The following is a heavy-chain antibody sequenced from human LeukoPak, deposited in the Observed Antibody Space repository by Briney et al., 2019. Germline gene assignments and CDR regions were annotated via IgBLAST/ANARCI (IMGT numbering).Heavy chain of an antibody. CDR3: AREHKDYDGDGYYYGY. CDR1: GASVSSFIHY. D-gene: IGHD2-21*02. Sequence: SETLSLTCTVSGASVSSFIHYWSWVRQPPGKGPEWIGNIYYSGSTNFSPSLKSRVSISVDTSKNQFSLKLRSVTAADTAVYYCAREHKDYDGDGYYYGYWGQGTLVTVSS. CDR2: IYYSGST. J-gene: IGHJ4*02. V-gene: IGHV4-61*01.